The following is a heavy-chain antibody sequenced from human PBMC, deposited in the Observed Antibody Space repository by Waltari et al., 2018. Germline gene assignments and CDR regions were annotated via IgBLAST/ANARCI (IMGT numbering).Heavy chain of an antibody. CDR2: ISAYNGDT. D-gene: IGHD2-15*01. Sequence: QVQLVQSGAEIKKPGASVKVSCKASGYTFTNYGISWVRQAPGQGLEWMGWISAYNGDTTYAQNLQDRVTMSTGTSTSTAYMELRSLRSDDTAFYYCTRGRGQVILHYWGQGTLVTVSS. V-gene: IGHV1-18*01. CDR1: GYTFTNYG. J-gene: IGHJ4*02. CDR3: TRGRGQVILHY.